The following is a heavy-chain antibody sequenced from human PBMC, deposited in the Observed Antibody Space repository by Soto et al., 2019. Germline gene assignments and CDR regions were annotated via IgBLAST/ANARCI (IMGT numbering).Heavy chain of an antibody. V-gene: IGHV1-18*01. CDR2: ISEYGDS. CDR1: GYIVTKSG. Sequence: QVQLVQSGAEVKRPGATVKVSCKASGYIVTKSGINWLRQAPGQGLEWMGCISEYGDSNYSEKFQDRVSLTTDTYTNTAYMELRSLGSDDTGVYYCARGGGAYEVWGQGTKITVSS. CDR3: ARGGGAYEV. J-gene: IGHJ3*01.